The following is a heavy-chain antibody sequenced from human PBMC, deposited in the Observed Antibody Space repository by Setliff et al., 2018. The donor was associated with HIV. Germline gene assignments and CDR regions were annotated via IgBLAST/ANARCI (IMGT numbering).Heavy chain of an antibody. Sequence: SETLSLTCTVSGDSISSGSYYWSWIRQPAGKGLEWIGRIYTTGTTDYNPSLKTRVSMSIDTSKNQFSLNLTSVTAADAAVYYCARVPSCADSWCYMYYYYYYGMNVWGQGTTVTVSS. V-gene: IGHV4-61*02. D-gene: IGHD2-8*02. CDR3: ARVPSCADSWCYMYYYYYYGMNV. CDR1: GDSISSGSYY. J-gene: IGHJ6*02. CDR2: IYTTGTT.